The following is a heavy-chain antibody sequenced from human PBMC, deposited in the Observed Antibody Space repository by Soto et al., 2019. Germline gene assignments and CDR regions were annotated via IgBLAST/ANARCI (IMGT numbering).Heavy chain of an antibody. CDR3: ARDYYYDSSGYYWGLDY. D-gene: IGHD3-22*01. CDR1: GYTFTSYG. V-gene: IGHV1-18*01. CDR2: ISAYNGNT. J-gene: IGHJ4*02. Sequence: WASVKVSCKASGYTFTSYGISWVRQAPGQGLEWMGWISAYNGNTNYAQKLQGRVTMTTDTSTSTAYMELRSLRSDDTAVYYCARDYYYDSSGYYWGLDYWRQGTLVTVSS.